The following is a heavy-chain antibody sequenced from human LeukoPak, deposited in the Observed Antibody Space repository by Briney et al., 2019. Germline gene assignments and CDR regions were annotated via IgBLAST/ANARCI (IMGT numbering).Heavy chain of an antibody. CDR1: GYTFTGYY. CDR2: INPTSGGT. Sequence: ASVKVSCKASGYTFTGYYLHWVRQAPGQGLEWMGWINPTSGGTNYAQKFQGSLTMTRDTSIATAYMELSRLISDDTAVYYCARDAQDIEVILTSLEDYYFDYWGRGSLVTVSS. V-gene: IGHV1-2*02. CDR3: ARDAQDIEVILTSLEDYYFDY. J-gene: IGHJ4*02. D-gene: IGHD2-15*01.